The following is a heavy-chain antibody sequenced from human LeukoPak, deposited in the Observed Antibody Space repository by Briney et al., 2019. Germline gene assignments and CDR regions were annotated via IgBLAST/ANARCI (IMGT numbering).Heavy chain of an antibody. Sequence: ASVKVSCKASGYTFTSYYMHWVRQAHGEGLERMGIINPSRGSTSYAQKFQGRVTMTRDTSTSTVYMELSSLRSEDTAVYYCARAKSGYDCGGFDYWGQGTLVTVSS. CDR2: INPSRGST. CDR3: ARAKSGYDCGGFDY. V-gene: IGHV1-46*01. D-gene: IGHD5-12*01. CDR1: GYTFTSYY. J-gene: IGHJ4*02.